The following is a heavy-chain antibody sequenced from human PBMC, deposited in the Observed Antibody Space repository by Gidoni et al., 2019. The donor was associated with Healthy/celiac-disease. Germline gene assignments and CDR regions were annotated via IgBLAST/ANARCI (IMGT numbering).Heavy chain of an antibody. V-gene: IGHV3-21*01. CDR2: ISSSSSYI. J-gene: IGHJ4*02. Sequence: EVQLVESGGGLVKPGGSLRLSCAASGFTFSSYSMNWVRQAPGKGLEWVSSISSSSSYIYYADSVKGRFTISRDNAKNSLYLQMNSLRAEDTAVYYCARDPGIERSTDYWGQGTLVTVSS. D-gene: IGHD2-2*01. CDR1: GFTFSSYS. CDR3: ARDPGIERSTDY.